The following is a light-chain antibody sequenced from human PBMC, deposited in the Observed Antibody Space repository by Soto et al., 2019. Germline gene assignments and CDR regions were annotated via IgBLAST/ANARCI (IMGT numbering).Light chain of an antibody. Sequence: EIVMTQSPATLSVSPGERATLSCRASQSVSSNLAWYQQKPGQAPRLLIYGASTRATGIPARFSGSGSGTEFILTLSSLWSAYLAVYLSQQYNNRPSLTFGGNTKVEIK. CDR3: QQYNNRPSLT. CDR2: GAS. CDR1: QSVSSN. V-gene: IGKV3-15*01. J-gene: IGKJ4*01.